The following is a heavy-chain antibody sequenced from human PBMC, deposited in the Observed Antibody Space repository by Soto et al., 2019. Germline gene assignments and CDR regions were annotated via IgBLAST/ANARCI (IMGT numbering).Heavy chain of an antibody. J-gene: IGHJ4*01. CDR1: GGSISTTNYY. CDR3: ARQDNTGTYQGFDY. D-gene: IGHD1-1*01. Sequence: QLQLQESGPGLVKPSETLSLTCTVSGGSISTTNYYWAWIRQPPGKGLEWIGSMSYSGSTYYNSSLRSRVTMSVDTSKNQFSLKVSSVTAADTAVYSCARQDNTGTYQGFDYWGHGTLVTVSS. CDR2: MSYSGST. V-gene: IGHV4-39*01.